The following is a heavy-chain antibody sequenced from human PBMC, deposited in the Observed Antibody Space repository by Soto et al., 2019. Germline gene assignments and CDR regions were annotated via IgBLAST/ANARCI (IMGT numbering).Heavy chain of an antibody. CDR1: GYNFTTYW. CDR3: ARQEGSSWGTFDI. V-gene: IGHV5-51*01. Sequence: GESLKISCKGSGYNFTTYWIGWVRQMPGKGLEWMGVIYPGDSDSRYSPSFQGQVTISADKSISAACLQWSSLKASDSAMYYCARQEGSSWGTFDIWGQGTMVTVSS. CDR2: IYPGDSDS. J-gene: IGHJ3*02. D-gene: IGHD6-13*01.